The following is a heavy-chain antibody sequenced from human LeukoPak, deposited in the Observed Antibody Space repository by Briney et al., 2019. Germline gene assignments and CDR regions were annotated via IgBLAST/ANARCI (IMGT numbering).Heavy chain of an antibody. D-gene: IGHD4-17*01. J-gene: IGHJ3*02. CDR1: GGSFSGYS. CDR2: INHSGST. Sequence: SETLSLTCAVYGGSFSGYSWGWIRQPPGKGLEWIGEINHSGSTNYNPSLKSRVTISVDTSKNQFSLRLNSVTAADAALYYCARDFGDSSGGGFDIWGQGTMVTVSS. V-gene: IGHV4-34*01. CDR3: ARDFGDSSGGGFDI.